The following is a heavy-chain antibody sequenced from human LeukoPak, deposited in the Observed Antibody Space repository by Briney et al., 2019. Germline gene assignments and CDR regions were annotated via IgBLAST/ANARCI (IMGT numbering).Heavy chain of an antibody. Sequence: SVKVSCKTSGGTFNNSAISWVRQAPGQGLEWLGGIMPLFGTAGYAQKFQGRVTITKDESTRTVYLELTSLTSDDTAVYYCARDVHGDYESGWFDPWGQGTLVSVSS. J-gene: IGHJ5*02. CDR1: GGTFNNSA. V-gene: IGHV1-69*05. CDR2: IMPLFGTA. D-gene: IGHD4-17*01. CDR3: ARDVHGDYESGWFDP.